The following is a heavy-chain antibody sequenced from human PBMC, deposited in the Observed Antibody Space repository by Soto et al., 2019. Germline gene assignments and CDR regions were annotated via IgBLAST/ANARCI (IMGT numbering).Heavy chain of an antibody. J-gene: IGHJ6*02. CDR3: ARDQLVVPDAYYYYGMDV. V-gene: IGHV1-69*01. Sequence: QVQLVQSGAEVKKPGSSVKVSCKASGGTFSSYAISWVRQAPGQGLEWMGGIIPIFGTANYAQKFQGRVTITADESTSTAYMELSSLRSEDTAVYYCARDQLVVPDAYYYYGMDVWGQGTTVTVSS. CDR2: IIPIFGTA. CDR1: GGTFSSYA. D-gene: IGHD2-2*01.